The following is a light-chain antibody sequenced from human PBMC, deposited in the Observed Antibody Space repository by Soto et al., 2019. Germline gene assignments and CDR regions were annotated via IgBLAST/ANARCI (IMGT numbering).Light chain of an antibody. CDR1: QGISEY. CDR3: HSYNSIPRT. Sequence: DIQMAQSPSSLSASIGDRDTITCRASQGISEYLAWYQQRPGNAPNLLIYGASILQSGVPSRFSGSGSGTHFTLTISSLQPEDVATYYCHSYNSIPRTFGQGTTVEIK. V-gene: IGKV1-27*01. CDR2: GAS. J-gene: IGKJ1*01.